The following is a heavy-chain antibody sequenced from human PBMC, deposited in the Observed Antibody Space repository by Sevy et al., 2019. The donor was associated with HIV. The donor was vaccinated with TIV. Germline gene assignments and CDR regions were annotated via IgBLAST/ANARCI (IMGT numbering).Heavy chain of an antibody. J-gene: IGHJ4*02. Sequence: ASVKVSCKASKYSFSDHYIHWVRQAPGQGLEWMGWINPDNDGTNYAQKFQGRVTMTRDTSISTTYMEMSSLGSDDTAVYYCARGFRYRSYWSAVDFWGQGTLVTVSS. D-gene: IGHD3-10*01. V-gene: IGHV1-2*02. CDR2: INPDNDGT. CDR3: ARGFRYRSYWSAVDF. CDR1: KYSFSDHY.